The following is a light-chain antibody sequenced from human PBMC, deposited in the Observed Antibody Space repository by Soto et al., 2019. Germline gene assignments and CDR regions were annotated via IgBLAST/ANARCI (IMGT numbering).Light chain of an antibody. J-gene: IGKJ3*01. V-gene: IGKV3-20*01. CDR3: QQYADSLFT. CDR2: AAS. CDR1: QSVSSTY. Sequence: EIVLTQVPDTLSLSPGERATLSCRASQSVSSTYLAWFQQRPGQAPSLLIYAASTRATGIPDRFSGSGSVTDFTLTISRLEPEDFAVYYCQQYADSLFTFGPGTKVDI.